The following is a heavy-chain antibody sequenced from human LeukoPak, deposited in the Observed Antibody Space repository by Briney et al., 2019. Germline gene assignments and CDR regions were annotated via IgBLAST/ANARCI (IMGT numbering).Heavy chain of an antibody. J-gene: IGHJ5*02. CDR1: GFTFGDYA. CDR2: IRSKACGGTT. V-gene: IGHV3-49*03. D-gene: IGHD3-10*01. Sequence: GGSLRLSCTASGFTFGDYAMSWFRQAPGKGLEWVGFIRSKACGGTTEYAASVKGRFTISRDDSKSIAYLQMNSLKTEDTAVYYCTRVVGDPAYYYGSGSRGPPHWFDPWGQGTLVTVSS. CDR3: TRVVGDPAYYYGSGSRGPPHWFDP.